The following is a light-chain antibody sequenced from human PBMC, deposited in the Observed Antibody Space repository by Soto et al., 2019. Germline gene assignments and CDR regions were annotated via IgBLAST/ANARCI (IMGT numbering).Light chain of an antibody. V-gene: IGKV1-5*03. CDR3: QQYSTEPPT. CDR2: KAS. CDR1: ESISWW. J-gene: IGKJ1*01. Sequence: DIQMTQSPSTLSASVGDRVTITCRASESISWWLAWYQQKPGEAPKLLIYKASSLQRGVPSRVSGSGSGTEFTLTISSLQPEDFAIYYCQQYSTEPPTFGQGTKVEIK.